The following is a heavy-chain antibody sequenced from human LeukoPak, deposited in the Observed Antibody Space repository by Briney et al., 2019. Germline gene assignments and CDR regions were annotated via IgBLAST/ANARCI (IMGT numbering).Heavy chain of an antibody. CDR2: ISGSGGST. J-gene: IGHJ4*02. CDR3: AKEGSRDFDH. V-gene: IGHV3-23*01. Sequence: GGSLRLSCAASGFTFSSSAMSWVRQAPGKGLEWVSAISGSGGSTYYADSVKGRFTISRDNSKNTLYLQMSRLRAEDTAVYYCAKEGSRDFDHWGQGTLVTLSS. CDR1: GFTFSSSA.